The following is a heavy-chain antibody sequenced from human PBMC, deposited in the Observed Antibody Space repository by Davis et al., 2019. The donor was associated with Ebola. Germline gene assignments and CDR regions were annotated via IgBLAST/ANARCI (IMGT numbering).Heavy chain of an antibody. CDR1: GFTFTRYS. J-gene: IGHJ4*02. Sequence: PGGSLRLSCAGSGFTFTRYSMNWVRQAPGKGLEWVSSISSFSNYIYYADSVRGRFTISRDNAANSLYLQMNSLRAEDTAVYYCARDWSNWDFDYWGQGALVTVSS. D-gene: IGHD7-27*01. V-gene: IGHV3-21*01. CDR3: ARDWSNWDFDY. CDR2: ISSFSNYI.